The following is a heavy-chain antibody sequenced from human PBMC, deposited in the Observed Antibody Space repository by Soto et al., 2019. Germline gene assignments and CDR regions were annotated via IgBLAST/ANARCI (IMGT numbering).Heavy chain of an antibody. CDR1: GGSFSGYY. D-gene: IGHD5-18*01. V-gene: IGHV4-34*01. Sequence: QVQLQQWGAGLLKPSETLSLTCAVYGGSFSGYYWSWIRQPPGKGLEWIGEINHSGSTNYNPSLKSRVTISVDTSKNQFSLKLSSVTAADTAVYYCARGGPWIQLMDVWGQGTTVTVSS. CDR3: ARGGPWIQLMDV. J-gene: IGHJ6*02. CDR2: INHSGST.